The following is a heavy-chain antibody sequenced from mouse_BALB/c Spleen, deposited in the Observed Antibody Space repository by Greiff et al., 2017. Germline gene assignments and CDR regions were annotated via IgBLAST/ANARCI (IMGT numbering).Heavy chain of an antibody. CDR3: ARKGLYDGYRGAMDY. CDR2: IYPYNGGT. Sequence: EVQLQQFGAELVKPGASVKISCKASGYTFTDYNMHWVKQSHGKSLEWIGYIYPYNGGTGYNQKFKSKATLTVDNSSSTAYMELRSLTSEDSAVYYCARKGLYDGYRGAMDYWGQGTSVTVSS. J-gene: IGHJ4*01. CDR1: GYTFTDYN. D-gene: IGHD2-3*01. V-gene: IGHV1S29*02.